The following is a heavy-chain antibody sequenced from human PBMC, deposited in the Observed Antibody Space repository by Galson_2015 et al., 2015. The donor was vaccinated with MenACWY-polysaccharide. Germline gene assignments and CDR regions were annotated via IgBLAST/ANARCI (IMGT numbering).Heavy chain of an antibody. Sequence: SLRLSCAASGFTFNTHWMHWVRQAPGKGLMWVSRINRDGTNTDYADSVKGRFTISRDNAKNTLFLQMNSLRAEDTAVYYCARDITSSNWGQGTLVTVSS. D-gene: IGHD6-6*01. CDR3: ARDITSSN. J-gene: IGHJ4*02. V-gene: IGHV3-74*01. CDR1: GFTFNTHW. CDR2: INRDGTNT.